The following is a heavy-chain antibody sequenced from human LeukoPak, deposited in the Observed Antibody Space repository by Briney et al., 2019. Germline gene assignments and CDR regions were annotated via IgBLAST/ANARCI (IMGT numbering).Heavy chain of an antibody. Sequence: GGSLRLSCATSGFTFSSSWMSWVRQAPGKGLECVANIKEDGREKYYVDSVKGRFTISRDNAKNSLYLQMSSLRAEDTAVYYCAKDSSADYWGQGTLVTVSS. V-gene: IGHV3-7*01. CDR3: AKDSSADY. CDR2: IKEDGREK. J-gene: IGHJ4*02. CDR1: GFTFSSSW.